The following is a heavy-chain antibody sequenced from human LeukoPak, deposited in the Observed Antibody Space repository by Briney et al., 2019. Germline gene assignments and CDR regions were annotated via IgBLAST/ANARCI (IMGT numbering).Heavy chain of an antibody. CDR1: GGSLSTYY. Sequence: PSETLSLTYTVSGGSLSTYYWHWLRQPPGKGLEWIGYIYHSGSTNYNPSLQSRVTISVDTSKNQFSLNLNSVTAADTAVYYCARGGAARLHFQNWGQGTLVTVSS. CDR3: ARGGAARLHFQN. V-gene: IGHV4-59*01. J-gene: IGHJ1*01. D-gene: IGHD6-6*01. CDR2: IYHSGST.